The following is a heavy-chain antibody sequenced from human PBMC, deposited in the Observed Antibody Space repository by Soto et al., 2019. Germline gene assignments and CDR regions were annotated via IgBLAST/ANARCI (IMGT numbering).Heavy chain of an antibody. CDR3: AREGGESSDGLYYFDS. J-gene: IGHJ4*02. CDR1: GGSTSSDNY. CDR2: IYYSGNT. D-gene: IGHD3-16*01. Sequence: SETLSLTCTVSGGSTSSDNYWSWIRQPPGKGLEWIGHIYYSGNTDYNPSLKSRLAISIDTSKNQFSLKLSSVTAADTAVYFCAREGGESSDGLYYFDSWGPGPRVTVSP. V-gene: IGHV4-30-4*01.